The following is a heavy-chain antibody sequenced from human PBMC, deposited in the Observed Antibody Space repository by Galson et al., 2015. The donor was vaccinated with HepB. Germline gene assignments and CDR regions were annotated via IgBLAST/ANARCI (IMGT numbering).Heavy chain of an antibody. CDR2: IYHSGST. J-gene: IGHJ3*02. D-gene: IGHD1-26*01. V-gene: IGHV4-4*02. CDR1: GGSISSSNW. CDR3: AREFPQWELLAGNDDAFDI. Sequence: ETLSLTCAVSGGSISSSNWWSWVRQPPGKGLEWIGEIYHSGSTNYNPSLKSRVTISVDKSKSQFSLKLSSVTAADTAVYYCAREFPQWELLAGNDDAFDIWGQGTMVTVSS.